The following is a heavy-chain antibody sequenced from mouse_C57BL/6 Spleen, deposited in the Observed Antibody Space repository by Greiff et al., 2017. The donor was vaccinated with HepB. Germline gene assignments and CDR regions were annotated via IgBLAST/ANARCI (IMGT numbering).Heavy chain of an antibody. CDR3: ARAHLIPYYAMDY. CDR2: IDPSDSET. V-gene: IGHV1-52*01. Sequence: QVQLQQPGAELVRPGSSVKLSCKASGYTFTSYWMHWVKQRPIQGLEWIGNIDPSDSETHYNQKFKDKATLTVDKYSSTAYMQLSSLTSVDSAGYYCARAHLIPYYAMDYWGKGTSVTVSS. CDR1: GYTFTSYW. J-gene: IGHJ4*01.